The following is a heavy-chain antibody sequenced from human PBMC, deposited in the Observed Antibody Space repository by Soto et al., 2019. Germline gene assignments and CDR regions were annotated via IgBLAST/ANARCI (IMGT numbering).Heavy chain of an antibody. J-gene: IGHJ6*02. D-gene: IGHD4-17*01. V-gene: IGHV1-69*06. CDR3: ARNAVHGESPPKARSSYYYYYGMDV. CDR2: IIPIFGTS. CDR1: GGTFSSYA. Sequence: QVQLVQSGAEVKKPGSSVKVSCKASGGTFSSYAISWVRQAPGQGLEWMGGIIPIFGTSNYAQKFQGRVTITADKSTSTAYMELSSLRSEDTAVYYCARNAVHGESPPKARSSYYYYYGMDVWGQGTTVTVSS.